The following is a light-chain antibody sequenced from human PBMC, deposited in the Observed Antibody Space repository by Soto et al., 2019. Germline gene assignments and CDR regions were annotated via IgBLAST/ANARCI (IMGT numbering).Light chain of an antibody. J-gene: IGLJ2*01. CDR3: GADHGSGSNFFVV. CDR1: SGYSNYK. V-gene: IGLV9-49*01. CDR2: VGTGGIVG. Sequence: QAVVTQPPSASASLGASVTLTCTLSSGYSNYKVDWYQQRPGKGPRFVVRVGTGGIVGSKGDGIPDRFSVLGSGLNRYLTIKNIQEEDESDYHCGADHGSGSNFFVVFGGGTKLTVL.